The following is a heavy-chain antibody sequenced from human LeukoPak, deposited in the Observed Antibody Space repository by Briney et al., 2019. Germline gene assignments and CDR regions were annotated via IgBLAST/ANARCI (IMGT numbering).Heavy chain of an antibody. CDR2: IKQDGSEK. Sequence: GGSLRLSCAASGFTFSSYWMSWVRQAPGKGLEWVANIKQDGSEKYYVDSVKGRFTISRDNAKNSLYLQMNSLRAEDTAVYYCATSYYYGSGSSMDVWGQGTTVTVSS. CDR3: ATSYYYGSGSSMDV. V-gene: IGHV3-7*01. J-gene: IGHJ6*02. D-gene: IGHD3-10*01. CDR1: GFTFSSYW.